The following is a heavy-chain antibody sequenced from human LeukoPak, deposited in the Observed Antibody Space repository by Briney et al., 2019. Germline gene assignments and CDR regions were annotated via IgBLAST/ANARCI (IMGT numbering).Heavy chain of an antibody. Sequence: WASVKVSCKASGYTFTGYHMHWVRQAPGQGAEWMGWINPNSGGTNYAQKFQGRVTMTRDTSISTAYMELSRLISDDTAVYYGAGDGFIPMVRGVIIWGGTNNWFDRWGQGTLVTASS. J-gene: IGHJ5*02. V-gene: IGHV1-2*02. CDR2: INPNSGGT. CDR3: AGDGFIPMVRGVIIWGGTNNWFDR. CDR1: GYTFTGYH. D-gene: IGHD3-10*01.